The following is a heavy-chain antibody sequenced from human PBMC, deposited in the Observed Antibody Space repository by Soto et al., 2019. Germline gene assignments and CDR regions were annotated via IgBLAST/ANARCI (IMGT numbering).Heavy chain of an antibody. D-gene: IGHD2-2*01. V-gene: IGHV3-21*01. J-gene: IGHJ6*02. CDR1: GFTFSSYS. CDR2: ISSSSSYI. CDR3: ARDRASCSSTSCYVSSGMDV. Sequence: GGSLRLSCAASGFTFSSYSMNWVRQAPGKGLEWVSSISSSSSYIYYADSVKGRFTISRDNAKNSLYLQMNSLRAEDTAVYYCARDRASCSSTSCYVSSGMDVWGQGITVTVSS.